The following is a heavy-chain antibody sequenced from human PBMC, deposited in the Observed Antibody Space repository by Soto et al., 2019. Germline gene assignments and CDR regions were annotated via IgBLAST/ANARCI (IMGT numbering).Heavy chain of an antibody. D-gene: IGHD6-6*01. J-gene: IGHJ5*02. CDR1: GYTFTSYS. CDR3: ARVIPLGARIAAGRFDP. CDR2: ISAYNGNS. V-gene: IGHV1-18*01. Sequence: GASVKVSCKASGYTFTSYSISWVRQAPGQGLEWMGWISAYNGNSNYAQKLQGRVTMTTDTSTSTAYMELRSLRSDDTAVYYCARVIPLGARIAAGRFDPWGQGTLVTVPQ.